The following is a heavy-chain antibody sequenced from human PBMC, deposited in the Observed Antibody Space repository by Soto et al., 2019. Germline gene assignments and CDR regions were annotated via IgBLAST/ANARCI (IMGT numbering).Heavy chain of an antibody. CDR1: GGSISSSSYY. V-gene: IGHV4-39*01. CDR3: ARHLGIAAAGTFGY. Sequence: QLQLQESGPGLVKPSETLSLTCTVSGGSISSSSYYWGWIRQPPGKGLEWIGSIYYSGSTYYNPSLKSRVTISVDTSKNQFSLKLSSVTAADTAVYYCARHLGIAAAGTFGYWGQGTLVTVSS. D-gene: IGHD6-13*01. CDR2: IYYSGST. J-gene: IGHJ4*02.